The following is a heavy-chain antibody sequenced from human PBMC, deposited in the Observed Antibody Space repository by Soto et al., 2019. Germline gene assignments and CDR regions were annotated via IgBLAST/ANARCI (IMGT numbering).Heavy chain of an antibody. V-gene: IGHV4-39*07. CDR1: GGSISRGSSY. CDR3: ARGYYGSSGYSFDY. J-gene: IGHJ4*02. CDR2: IYSSGST. D-gene: IGHD3-22*01. Sequence: SLTCTVSGGSISRGSSYWGWIRQSPEKGLEWIANIYSSGSTYYNTSLKNRITISVDTSRNQFSLKLSSVTAADTAVYYCARGYYGSSGYSFDYWGQGTLVTVSS.